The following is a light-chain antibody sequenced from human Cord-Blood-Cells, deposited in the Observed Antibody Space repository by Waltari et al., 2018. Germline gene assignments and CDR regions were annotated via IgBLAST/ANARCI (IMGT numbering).Light chain of an antibody. V-gene: IGLV2-14*01. Sequence: QSALTQPAPVSGSPGQSITIPCTGTSSDVGGYNHVSWYQQHPGKAPKLMIYDVSNRPSGVSNRFSGSKSGNTASLTISGLQAEDEADYYCSSYTSSSTWVFGGGTKLTVL. CDR2: DVS. CDR3: SSYTSSSTWV. J-gene: IGLJ3*02. CDR1: SSDVGGYNH.